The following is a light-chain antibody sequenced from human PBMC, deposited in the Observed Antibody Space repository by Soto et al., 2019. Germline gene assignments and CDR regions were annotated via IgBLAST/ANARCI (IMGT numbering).Light chain of an antibody. V-gene: IGKV1-39*01. Sequence: DIQITQSPSSLSSSVGDRVTITCLASQSISNSLNWYQQKPGNAPKVLIYAASNLQSGVPSKFSGSGSGTDFTLTIDSLQPEDFAIYYCQQSSTTPYTFGQGTKVDIK. J-gene: IGKJ2*01. CDR1: QSISNS. CDR2: AAS. CDR3: QQSSTTPYT.